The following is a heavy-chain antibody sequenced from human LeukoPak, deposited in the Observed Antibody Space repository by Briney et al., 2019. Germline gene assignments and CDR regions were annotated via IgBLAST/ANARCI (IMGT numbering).Heavy chain of an antibody. CDR2: INPNSGGT. Sequence: ASVKVSCKASGYTFTSYGISWVRQAPGQGLEWMGWINPNSGGTNYAQKFQGRVTMTRDTSISTAYMELSRLRSDDTAVYYCARAMNYYGSGSPNYFDYWGQGTLVTVSS. J-gene: IGHJ4*02. V-gene: IGHV1-2*02. CDR1: GYTFTSYG. CDR3: ARAMNYYGSGSPNYFDY. D-gene: IGHD3-10*01.